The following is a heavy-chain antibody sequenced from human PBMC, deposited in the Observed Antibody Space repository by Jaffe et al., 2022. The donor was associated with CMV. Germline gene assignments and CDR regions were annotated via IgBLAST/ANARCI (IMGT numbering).Heavy chain of an antibody. Sequence: EVQLVESGGGLVQPGGSLRLSCAASGFTFSSYWMHWVRQAPGKGLVWVSRINSDGSSTSYADSVKGRFTISRDNAKNTLYLQMNSLRAEDTAVYYCARVPPLYVENERGYWYFDLWGRGTLVTVSS. CDR1: GFTFSSYW. V-gene: IGHV3-74*01. D-gene: IGHD1-1*01. CDR2: INSDGSST. CDR3: ARVPPLYVENERGYWYFDL. J-gene: IGHJ2*01.